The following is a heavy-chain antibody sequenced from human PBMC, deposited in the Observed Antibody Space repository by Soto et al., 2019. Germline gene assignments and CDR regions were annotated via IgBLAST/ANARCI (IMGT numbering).Heavy chain of an antibody. V-gene: IGHV4-59*01. Sequence: SETLSLTCTVSDASIRGYYWSWIRQPPGKGLEWIGCFHYSGISNYNSSLKSRVTMSLDTSKNHFFLKLSSVSAADTAIYYWARGASTWQYFDYWGQGALVTVSS. CDR3: ARGASTWQYFDY. CDR1: DASIRGYY. CDR2: FHYSGIS. D-gene: IGHD2-2*01. J-gene: IGHJ4*02.